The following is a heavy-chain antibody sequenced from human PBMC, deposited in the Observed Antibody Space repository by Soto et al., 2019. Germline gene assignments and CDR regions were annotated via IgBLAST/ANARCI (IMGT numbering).Heavy chain of an antibody. CDR2: ISASGSST. J-gene: IGHJ4*02. D-gene: IGHD7-27*01. Sequence: GGSLRLSCAGSGFIFSSYAMSWVRQAPGKGLEWVSVISASGSSTNYADSVKGRFTISRDNSKNTLYLQMNSLRAEDTAIYYCAKIEMGTNLDYWGQGTLVTVSS. V-gene: IGHV3-23*01. CDR1: GFIFSSYA. CDR3: AKIEMGTNLDY.